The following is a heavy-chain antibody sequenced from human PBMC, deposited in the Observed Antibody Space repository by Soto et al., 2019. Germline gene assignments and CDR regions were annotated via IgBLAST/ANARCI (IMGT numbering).Heavy chain of an antibody. D-gene: IGHD3-3*01. CDR1: SNAW. CDR3: TTEAYYDPGFDY. J-gene: IGHJ4*02. Sequence: SNAWMNWVRQAPGKGLEWVGRIKSKTDGGTTDYAAPVKGRFTISRDDSKNTLYLQMNSLKTEDTAVYYCTTEAYYDPGFDYWGQGTLVTVSS. CDR2: IKSKTDGGTT. V-gene: IGHV3-15*07.